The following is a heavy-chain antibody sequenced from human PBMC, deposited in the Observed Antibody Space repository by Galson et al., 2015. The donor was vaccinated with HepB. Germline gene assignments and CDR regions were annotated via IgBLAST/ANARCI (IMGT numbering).Heavy chain of an antibody. D-gene: IGHD1-1*01. V-gene: IGHV6-1*01. CDR3: TRGDLEMTY. J-gene: IGHJ4*02. CDR2: TYYRPKWYN. CDR1: GDSVSSNSAA. Sequence: CAISGDSVSSNSAAWNWIRQSPSRGLEWLGRTYYRPKWYNNYAVSVKSRITINPDTTKNQFSLQLNSATPEDTAVYYCTRGDLEMTYWGQGTLVTVSS.